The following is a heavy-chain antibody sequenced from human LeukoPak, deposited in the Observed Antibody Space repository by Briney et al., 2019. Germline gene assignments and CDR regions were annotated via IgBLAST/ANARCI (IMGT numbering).Heavy chain of an antibody. CDR2: INRSGST. V-gene: IGHV4-34*01. CDR3: ARGRHCSSTSCFSDY. J-gene: IGHJ4*02. D-gene: IGHD2-2*01. Sequence: PSETLSLTCAVYGGSLSGYYWSWIRQPPGKGLEWIGEINRSGSTNYNPSLKSRVTISVDTSKNQFSLKLSSVTAADTAVYYCARGRHCSSTSCFSDYWGQGTLVTVSS. CDR1: GGSLSGYY.